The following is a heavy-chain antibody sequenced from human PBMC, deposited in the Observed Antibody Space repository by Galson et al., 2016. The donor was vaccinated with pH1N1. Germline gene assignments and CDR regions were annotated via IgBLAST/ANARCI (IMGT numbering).Heavy chain of an antibody. CDR3: ARAIGAAGSF. J-gene: IGHJ4*02. Sequence: SLRLSCAASGFTFDDYAMHWVRQAPVKGLEWVSGINWSGHGTGYADSVKGRFTVSRDNAYNLLYLQMNTLRAEDTAVYFCARAIGAAGSFWGQGTLVTVSS. CDR1: GFTFDDYA. V-gene: IGHV3-9*01. D-gene: IGHD6-13*01. CDR2: INWSGHGT.